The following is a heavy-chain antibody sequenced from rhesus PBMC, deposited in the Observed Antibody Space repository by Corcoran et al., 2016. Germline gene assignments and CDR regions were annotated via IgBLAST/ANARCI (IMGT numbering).Heavy chain of an antibody. J-gene: IGHJ4*01. V-gene: IGHV4-73*01. CDR3: ARGSDMVAAGT. CDR1: GGSISGPYY. D-gene: IGHD6-25*01. CDR2: SYGKSAGV. Sequence: QVQLQQWGEGLVKPSETLSLTCAVYGGSISGPYYWDCFRQPPGKGLEWNGYSYGKSAGVNYNPSLNTRVTIAKDTSKNQFSLELRSVTAADTAVYYCARGSDMVAAGTWGRGVLVTVSS.